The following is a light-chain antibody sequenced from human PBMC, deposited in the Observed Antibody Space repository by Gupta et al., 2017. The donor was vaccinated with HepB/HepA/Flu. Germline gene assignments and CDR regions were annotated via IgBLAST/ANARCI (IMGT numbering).Light chain of an antibody. J-gene: IGKJ1*01. V-gene: IGKV1-27*01. Sequence: DIQMTQSPSSLSASVGDRVTISCWASQGIRNYLGWYQQKPGKVPKLLISDASTLQSGVPSRFSGSGSGTYFTLTISSLQPEDVATYYCQKYNSVPWTFGPGTKVDIK. CDR3: QKYNSVPWT. CDR1: QGIRNY. CDR2: DAS.